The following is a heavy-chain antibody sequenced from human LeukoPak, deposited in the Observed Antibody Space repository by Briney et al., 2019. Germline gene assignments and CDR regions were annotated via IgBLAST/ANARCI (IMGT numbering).Heavy chain of an antibody. J-gene: IGHJ4*02. CDR1: GYTFTGYY. D-gene: IGHD2-2*01. CDR2: INPNSCGT. CDR3: ARGYFSSTSCLASFFDY. V-gene: IGHV1-2*04. Sequence: ASVNVSCKGTGYTFTGYYMHWVRQAAGQGREWMGWINPNSCGTNNAQKFQGWVTMTRDTSISTDYMELSRLRSEDTAVYYCARGYFSSTSCLASFFDYWGQGTLVSVSS.